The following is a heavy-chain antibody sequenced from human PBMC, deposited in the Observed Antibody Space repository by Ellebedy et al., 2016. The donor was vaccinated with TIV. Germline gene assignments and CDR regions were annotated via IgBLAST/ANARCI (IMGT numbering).Heavy chain of an antibody. CDR3: AKATVVVSVSCLDH. Sequence: PGGSLRLSCTASGFTFSSYAMSWVRQAPGKGLEWVSSISGNDGNTHYADSVKGRFTISRDNSKNTLYLQMKSLRGEDTAVYYCAKATVVVSVSCLDHWGQGTLVTVSS. V-gene: IGHV3-23*01. CDR2: ISGNDGNT. D-gene: IGHD4-23*01. CDR1: GFTFSSYA. J-gene: IGHJ4*02.